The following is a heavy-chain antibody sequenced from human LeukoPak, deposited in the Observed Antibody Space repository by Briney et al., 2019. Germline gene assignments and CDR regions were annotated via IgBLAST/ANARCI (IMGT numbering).Heavy chain of an antibody. V-gene: IGHV1-18*01. CDR1: GYTFTSYG. CDR3: ARDGWEPYTFDY. D-gene: IGHD1-26*01. CDR2: ISAYNGHT. Sequence: ASVKVSCKSSGYTFTSYGISWVRQAPGQGLEWMGWISAYNGHTNYSQKLHGRVTITTYTSTSTAYMELRSLRSDDTAVYYCARDGWEPYTFDYWGQGTLVTPSS. J-gene: IGHJ4*02.